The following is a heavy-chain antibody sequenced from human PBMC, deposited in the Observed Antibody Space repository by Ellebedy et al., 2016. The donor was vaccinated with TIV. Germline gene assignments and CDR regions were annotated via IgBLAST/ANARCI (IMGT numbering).Heavy chain of an antibody. D-gene: IGHD1-1*01. Sequence: SETLSLXXAVSGGSISSGGYSWSWIRQPPGKGLEWIGEINHSGSTNYNPSLKSRVTISVDTSKNQFSLKLSSVTAADTAVYYCARAGGYGWGQGTLVTVSS. CDR1: GGSISSGGYS. J-gene: IGHJ4*02. CDR2: INHSGST. V-gene: IGHV4-34*01. CDR3: ARAGGYG.